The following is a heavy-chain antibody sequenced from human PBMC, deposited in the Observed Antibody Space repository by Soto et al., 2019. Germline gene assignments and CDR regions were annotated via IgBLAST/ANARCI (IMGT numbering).Heavy chain of an antibody. V-gene: IGHV1-8*01. CDR3: AGPVVAATLNHYYYGMDV. Sequence: ASVKVSCKASGYTFTSYDINWVRQATGQGLEWMGWMNPNSGNTGYAQKFQGRVTMTRNTSISTAYMELSSLRSEDTAVYYCAGPVVAATLNHYYYGMDVWGQGTTVTASS. D-gene: IGHD2-15*01. CDR1: GYTFTSYD. J-gene: IGHJ6*02. CDR2: MNPNSGNT.